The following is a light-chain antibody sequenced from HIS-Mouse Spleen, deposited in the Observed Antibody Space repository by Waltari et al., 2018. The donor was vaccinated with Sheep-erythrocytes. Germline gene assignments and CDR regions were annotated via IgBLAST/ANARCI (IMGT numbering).Light chain of an antibody. CDR1: KLGDKY. CDR3: QAWDSSTYV. J-gene: IGLJ1*01. V-gene: IGLV3-1*01. CDR2: QDS. Sequence: SYELTQPPSVSVSPGQTARITCSGDKLGDKYACWYQQKPGQSPVLDIYQDSKRPSGIPERFSGSNSGNTATLTISGTQAMDEADYYCQAWDSSTYVFGTGTKVTVL.